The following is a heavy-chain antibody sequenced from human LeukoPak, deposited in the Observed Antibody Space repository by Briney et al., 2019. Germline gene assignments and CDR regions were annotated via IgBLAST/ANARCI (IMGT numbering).Heavy chain of an antibody. Sequence: ASVKVSCKASGYTFTSYYMHWVRQAPGQGLEWMGMINPSGGSTSYAQKFQGRVTMTRDTSTSTVHMELSSLRSEDTAMYYCARSFSVVVPNYDYWGQGTLVTVSS. V-gene: IGHV1-46*01. CDR1: GYTFTSYY. CDR2: INPSGGST. D-gene: IGHD2-15*01. CDR3: ARSFSVVVPNYDY. J-gene: IGHJ4*02.